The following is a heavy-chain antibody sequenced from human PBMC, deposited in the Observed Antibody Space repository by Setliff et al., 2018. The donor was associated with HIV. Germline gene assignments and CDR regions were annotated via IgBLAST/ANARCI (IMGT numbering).Heavy chain of an antibody. CDR1: GFTFRNYA. CDR3: AKVFAFGIDGFDI. CDR2: IGAAAYPT. D-gene: IGHD3-10*01. J-gene: IGHJ3*02. V-gene: IGHV3-23*01. Sequence: GGSLRLSCAASGFTFRNYAMGWVRQGPGKGLEWVSTIGAAAYPTHYAESVKCRFTISKDNSRNALYLQMNSLTDEDTAVYYCAKVFAFGIDGFDIWGQGTMVTVSS.